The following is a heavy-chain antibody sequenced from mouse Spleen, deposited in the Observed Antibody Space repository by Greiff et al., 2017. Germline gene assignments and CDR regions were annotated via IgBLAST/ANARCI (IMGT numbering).Heavy chain of an antibody. CDR1: GYAFSSYW. D-gene: IGHD1-1*01. CDR2: IYPGDGDT. Sequence: QVQLQQSGAELVKPGASVKISCKASGYAFSSYWMNWVKQRPGKGLEWIGQIYPGDGDTNYNGKFKGKATLTADKSSSTAYMQLSSLTSEDSAVYFCARTLTTVTYAMDYWGQGTSVTVSS. V-gene: IGHV1-80*01. J-gene: IGHJ4*01. CDR3: ARTLTTVTYAMDY.